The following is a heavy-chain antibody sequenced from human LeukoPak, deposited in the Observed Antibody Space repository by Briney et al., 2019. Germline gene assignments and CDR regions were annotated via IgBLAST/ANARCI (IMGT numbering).Heavy chain of an antibody. J-gene: IGHJ4*02. V-gene: IGHV4-61*02. CDR1: GGSISSGSYY. Sequence: SETLSLTCTVSGGSISSGSYYWSWIRQPAGKGLEWIGRIYTSGSTNYNPSLKSRVTISVDTSKNQFSLKLSSVTAADTAVYYCARDGERRAYNWNYVRYFDYWGQGTLVTVSS. CDR2: IYTSGST. D-gene: IGHD1-7*01. CDR3: ARDGERRAYNWNYVRYFDY.